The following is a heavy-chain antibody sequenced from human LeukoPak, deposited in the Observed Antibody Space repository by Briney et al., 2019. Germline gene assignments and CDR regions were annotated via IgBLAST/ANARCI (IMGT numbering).Heavy chain of an antibody. Sequence: SETLSLTCAVYGGSFSGYYWSWIRQPPGKGLEWIGYIYYSGSTNYNPSLKSRVTISVDTSKNQFSLKLSSVTAADTAVYYCARKYCSGGSCYPTPDAFDIWGQGAMVTVSS. V-gene: IGHV4-59*08. CDR3: ARKYCSGGSCYPTPDAFDI. D-gene: IGHD2-15*01. CDR1: GGSFSGYY. CDR2: IYYSGST. J-gene: IGHJ3*02.